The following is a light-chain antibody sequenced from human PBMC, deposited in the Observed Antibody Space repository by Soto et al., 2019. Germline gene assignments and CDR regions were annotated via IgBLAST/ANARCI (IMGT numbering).Light chain of an antibody. CDR2: WAS. V-gene: IGKV4-1*01. Sequence: MTQSPDSLAVSLGERATINCKSSQSFLYISNNKNYLAWYQQKAGQPPKLLIYWASTRESGVPDRFSASGSGTDFTLTISSLQAEDAAVYYCQQYYSAISFGQGTRLE. J-gene: IGKJ5*01. CDR3: QQYYSAIS. CDR1: QSFLYISNNKNY.